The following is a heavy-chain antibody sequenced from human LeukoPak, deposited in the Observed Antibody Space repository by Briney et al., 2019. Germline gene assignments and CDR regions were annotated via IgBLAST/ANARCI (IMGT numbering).Heavy chain of an antibody. V-gene: IGHV3-48*03. Sequence: GGSLRLPWAASGFTFSSYEMQWVRQAPGKGLEGVSYISSSGSTIYYADSVKGRFTISRDNAKTSLFLQMNSLTAEETAVYYCARVGPYSSSLDYWGQGTLVTVSS. CDR3: ARVGPYSSSLDY. D-gene: IGHD6-6*01. CDR2: ISSSGSTI. CDR1: GFTFSSYE. J-gene: IGHJ4*02.